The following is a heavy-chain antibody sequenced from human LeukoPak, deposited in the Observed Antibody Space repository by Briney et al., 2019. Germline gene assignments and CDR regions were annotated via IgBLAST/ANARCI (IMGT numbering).Heavy chain of an antibody. CDR2: IKSKTDGGTT. V-gene: IGHV3-15*01. J-gene: IGHJ3*02. Sequence: GGSLRLSCAASGFTFSNAWMSWVRQAPGKGLEWVGRIKSKTDGGTTDYAAPVKGRFTISRDDSKNTLYLQMNSLKTEDTAVYYCTTLFRGVNVGDAFDIWGQGTMVTVSS. CDR3: TTLFRGVNVGDAFDI. CDR1: GFTFSNAW. D-gene: IGHD3-10*01.